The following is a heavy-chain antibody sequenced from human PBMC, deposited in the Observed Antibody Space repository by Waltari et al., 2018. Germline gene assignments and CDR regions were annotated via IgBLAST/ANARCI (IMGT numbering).Heavy chain of an antibody. CDR1: GISFRSYG. D-gene: IGHD3-22*01. CDR3: ARTDSSGQPSAFDI. V-gene: IGHV3-33*01. CDR2: LWYDGSNR. J-gene: IGHJ3*02. Sequence: QVQLVESGGGLVQPGKSVRLSCAASGISFRSYGMHWVRQAPGKGLEWVAGLWYDGSNRNYADSVKGRFTVSRDNSKNTLYLQMNSLGAEDTAVYYCARTDSSGQPSAFDIWGQGTMVTVSS.